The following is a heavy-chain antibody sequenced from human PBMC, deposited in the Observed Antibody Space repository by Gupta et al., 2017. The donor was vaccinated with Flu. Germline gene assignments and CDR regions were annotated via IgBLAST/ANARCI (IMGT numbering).Heavy chain of an antibody. Sequence: ELVESGGGLVKPGGSLRLSCAASGFTFSTYTMNCVRQAPGKGLEWVSSISSSSSYIYYADSVKGRFTISRDNAKNSLYLQMNSLRAEDTAVYYCARAGCSGGSCLDYWGQGTLVTVSS. J-gene: IGHJ4*02. V-gene: IGHV3-21*01. CDR1: GFTFSTYT. CDR3: ARAGCSGGSCLDY. CDR2: ISSSSSYI. D-gene: IGHD2-15*01.